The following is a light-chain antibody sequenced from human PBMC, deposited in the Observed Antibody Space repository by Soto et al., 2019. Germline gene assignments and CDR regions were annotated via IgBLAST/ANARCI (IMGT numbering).Light chain of an antibody. CDR1: SSDVGGYNY. CDR3: SSYTSSSTLV. Sequence: QSALTQSASVSGSPGQSITISCTGTSSDVGGYNYVSWYQQHPGKAPKLMIYDVSNRPSGVSNRFSGSKSGNTASLTISGLQAEDKADYYCSSYTSSSTLVFGGGTKLTVL. V-gene: IGLV2-14*01. J-gene: IGLJ3*02. CDR2: DVS.